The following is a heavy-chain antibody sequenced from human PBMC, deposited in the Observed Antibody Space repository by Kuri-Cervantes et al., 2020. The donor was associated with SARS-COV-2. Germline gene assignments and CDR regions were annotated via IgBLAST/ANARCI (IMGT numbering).Heavy chain of an antibody. CDR3: ARALWSGYCTFDI. CDR1: GDSISGSRYY. V-gene: IGHV4-39*07. Sequence: GSLRLSCTVSGDSISGSRYYWGWIRQPPGKGLEWIGNLYFGGSIYYNPSLKSRVTISVDTSQNHFSLTLNSVTAADTAVYYCARALWSGYCTFDIWGQGTMVTVSS. J-gene: IGHJ3*02. D-gene: IGHD3-3*01. CDR2: LYFGGSI.